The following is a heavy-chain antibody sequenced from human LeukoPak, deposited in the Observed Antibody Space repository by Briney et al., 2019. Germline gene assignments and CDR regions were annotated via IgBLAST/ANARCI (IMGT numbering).Heavy chain of an antibody. Sequence: ASVKVSCKASGYTFTGYYMHWVRQAPGQGLEWMGWINPNSGGTNYAQKFQGRVTMTTDTSTSTAYMELRSLRSDDTAVYYCARVQIVVVTGSYYPDALDIWGQGTMVTVSS. CDR1: GYTFTGYY. CDR2: INPNSGGT. D-gene: IGHD2-21*02. CDR3: ARVQIVVVTGSYYPDALDI. J-gene: IGHJ3*02. V-gene: IGHV1-2*02.